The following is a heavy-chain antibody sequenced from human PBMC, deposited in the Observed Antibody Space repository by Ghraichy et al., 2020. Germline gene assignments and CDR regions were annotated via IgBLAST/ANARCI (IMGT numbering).Heavy chain of an antibody. CDR3: ARRGQWLAQRYFDL. CDR1: GGSFSGYY. D-gene: IGHD6-19*01. V-gene: IGHV4-34*01. Sequence: SETLSLTCAVYGGSFSGYYWSWIRQPPGKGLEWIGEINHSGSTNYNPSLKSRVTISVDTSKNQFSLKLSSVTAADTAVYYCARRGQWLAQRYFDLWGRGTLVTVSS. CDR2: INHSGST. J-gene: IGHJ2*01.